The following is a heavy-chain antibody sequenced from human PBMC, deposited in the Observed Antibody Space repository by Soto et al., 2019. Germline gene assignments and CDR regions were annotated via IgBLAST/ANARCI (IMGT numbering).Heavy chain of an antibody. V-gene: IGHV4-61*08. CDR2: IYYSGST. CDR3: ARLSRGYSGSYSDY. Sequence: SETLSPTCAGSGGSLSRGGYSWGWVRQPPGKGLEWIGYIYYSGSTNYTPSPKSRVTISVDTSKNQFSLKLSSVTAADTAVYYCARLSRGYSGSYSDYWGQGTLVTVSS. CDR1: GGSLSRGGYS. J-gene: IGHJ4*02. D-gene: IGHD1-26*01.